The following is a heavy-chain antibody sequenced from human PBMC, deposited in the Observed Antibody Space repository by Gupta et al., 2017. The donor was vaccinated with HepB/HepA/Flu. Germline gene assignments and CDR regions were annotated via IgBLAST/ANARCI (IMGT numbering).Heavy chain of an antibody. J-gene: IGHJ4*02. D-gene: IGHD3-10*01. CDR1: GYTFTSYS. V-gene: IGHV1-3*04. Sequence: QVQLVQSGAEVKKPGASVNVSCKASGYTFTSYSMHWVRQAPGQRLEWMGWINTGNGNTKYSQKFQGRVTITRDTSASTAYMELSSLRSEDTAVYYCARFDGSGSYGIGYWGQGTQVTVS. CDR2: INTGNGNT. CDR3: ARFDGSGSYGIGY.